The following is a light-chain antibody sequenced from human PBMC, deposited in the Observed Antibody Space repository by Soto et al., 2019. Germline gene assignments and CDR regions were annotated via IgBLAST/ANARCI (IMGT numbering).Light chain of an antibody. CDR3: HHYDDAVWT. V-gene: IGKV3-20*01. CDR2: GAS. CDR1: QTLTSRY. Sequence: EIVLTQSPGALSLSPGERVTLSCRASQTLTSRYLSWYQQKLGQSPRLLIYGASIRAPGIPDRFSGSGSGKAFTLTISRLEAEDFAMYYCHHYDDAVWTFGQGTKIEIK. J-gene: IGKJ1*01.